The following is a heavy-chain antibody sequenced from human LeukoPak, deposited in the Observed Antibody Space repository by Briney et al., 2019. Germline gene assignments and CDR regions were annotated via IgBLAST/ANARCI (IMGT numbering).Heavy chain of an antibody. CDR2: IYYSGST. D-gene: IGHD3-22*01. Sequence: SETLSLTCTVSGGSISSSSYYWGWNRQPPGKGLEWIGCIYYSGSTYYTPSLKSRVTISVDTSKNQFSLKLSSVTAADTAVYYCARGWDDDSSGYYYSPYYYYYMDVWGKGTTVTVSS. V-gene: IGHV4-39*07. CDR3: ARGWDDDSSGYYYSPYYYYYMDV. J-gene: IGHJ6*03. CDR1: GGSISSSSYY.